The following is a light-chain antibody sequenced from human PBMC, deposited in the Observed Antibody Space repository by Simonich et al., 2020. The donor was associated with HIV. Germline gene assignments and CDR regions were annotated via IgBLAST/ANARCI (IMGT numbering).Light chain of an antibody. V-gene: IGLV2-14*03. CDR2: DVS. J-gene: IGLJ2*01. Sequence: QSALTQPASVSGSPGQSITISCTGTSSDVGGYNYVSWYQHHPGKAPKLMIYDVSKRPSGVSNRFAGSTSGNTASLTISGLQAEDEADYYCSSYTSSDTYVLFGGGTKVTVL. CDR1: SSDVGGYNY. CDR3: SSYTSSDTYVL.